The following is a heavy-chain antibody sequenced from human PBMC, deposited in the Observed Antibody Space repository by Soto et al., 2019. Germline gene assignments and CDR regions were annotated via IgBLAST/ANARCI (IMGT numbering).Heavy chain of an antibody. V-gene: IGHV3-15*01. CDR3: RGVEVVAATPLWNFQH. J-gene: IGHJ1*01. CDR2: IKSKTDGGTT. CDR1: GFTFSNAW. Sequence: GGSLRLSCAASGFTFSNAWMSWVRQAPGKGLEWVGRIKSKTDGGTTDYAAPVKGRFTISRDDSKNTLYLQMNSLKTEDTAVYYCRGVEVVAATPLWNFQHWGQGTLVTVSS. D-gene: IGHD2-15*01.